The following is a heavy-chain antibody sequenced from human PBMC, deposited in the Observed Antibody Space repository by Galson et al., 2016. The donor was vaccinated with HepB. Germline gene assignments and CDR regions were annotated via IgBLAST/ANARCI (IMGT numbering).Heavy chain of an antibody. V-gene: IGHV3-7*03. CDR3: ARVGPPPEGYPSHWGGMDV. CDR2: INQDGSEN. Sequence: SLRLSCAASGFTSSSYWMSWVRQPPGKGLEWVAMINQDGSENYYVDSVKGRFTISRDHAKNSLFLQMNSLRAEDTAIYYCARVGPPPEGYPSHWGGMDVWGQGTTVTVSS. CDR1: GFTSSSYW. J-gene: IGHJ6*02. D-gene: IGHD3-16*01.